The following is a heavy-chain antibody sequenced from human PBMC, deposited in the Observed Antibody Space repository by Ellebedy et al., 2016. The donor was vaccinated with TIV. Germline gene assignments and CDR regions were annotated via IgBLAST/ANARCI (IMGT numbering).Heavy chain of an antibody. J-gene: IGHJ4*02. CDR1: GFTFSNYW. CDR3: ARDPPHSYDTNAPPGDC. CDR2: INQDGSGK. D-gene: IGHD3-22*01. V-gene: IGHV3-7*01. Sequence: PGGSLRLSCAASGFTFSNYWMSWVRQAPGQGLEWVANINQDGSGKSYVDSVKGRFTISRDNAKNSLYLQMNSLRAEDTAVYYCARDPPHSYDTNAPPGDCWGQGTLVTVSS.